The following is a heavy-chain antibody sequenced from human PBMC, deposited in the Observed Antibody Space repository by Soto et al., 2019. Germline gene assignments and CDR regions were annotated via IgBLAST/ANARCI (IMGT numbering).Heavy chain of an antibody. CDR3: AKRPLTAAGFDY. D-gene: IGHD6-13*01. V-gene: IGHV3-23*01. Sequence: EVQLLESGGGLVQPGGSLRLSCAASGFTFSNYAMTWVRQAPGKGLEWVSVITGSGGGTCFVDSVKGRFPISRDNSKNMVYLQMNSLRAEDTAVYYCAKRPLTAAGFDYWGQGTLVTVSS. J-gene: IGHJ4*02. CDR1: GFTFSNYA. CDR2: ITGSGGGT.